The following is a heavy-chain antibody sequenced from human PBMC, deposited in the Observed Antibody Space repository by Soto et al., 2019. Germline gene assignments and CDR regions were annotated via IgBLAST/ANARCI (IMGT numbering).Heavy chain of an antibody. CDR1: GFTFVTYA. CDR2: ISGSGAGT. V-gene: IGHV3-23*01. D-gene: IGHD3-10*01. J-gene: IGHJ4*02. CDR3: ARGVGPSWSYYNSYFDY. Sequence: LRLSCAASGFTFVTYAMSWVRQAPGKGLEWVSGISGSGAGTDYADSVKGRFIISRDKSKNTLFLQMNSPRAEDTAVYYCARGVGPSWSYYNSYFDYWGQGTLVTVSS.